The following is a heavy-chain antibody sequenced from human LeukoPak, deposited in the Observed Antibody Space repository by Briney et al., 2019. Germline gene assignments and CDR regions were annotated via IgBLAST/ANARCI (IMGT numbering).Heavy chain of an antibody. V-gene: IGHV4-59*08. D-gene: IGHD2-2*01. CDR2: IYSSGST. Sequence: SETLSLTCTVSGASISPYYWGWIRQPPGKGLEWIGYIYSSGSTSYNPSLKSRVTISVDMSNNQFSLKLSSVAAADTAVYYCVRLSGTSRFDPWGQGTLVTVSS. J-gene: IGHJ5*02. CDR1: GASISPYY. CDR3: VRLSGTSRFDP.